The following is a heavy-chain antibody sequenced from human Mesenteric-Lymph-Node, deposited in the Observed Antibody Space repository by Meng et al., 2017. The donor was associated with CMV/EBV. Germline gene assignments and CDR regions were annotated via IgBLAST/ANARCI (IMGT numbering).Heavy chain of an antibody. Sequence: YGGSFSGYYWSWIRQPPGKGLEWIGYIYYSGSTNYNPSLKSRVTISVDTSKNQFSLKLSSVTAADTALYYCARQYCSRTSCYAHSDYWGQGTLVTVSS. CDR1: GGSFSGYY. CDR2: IYYSGST. D-gene: IGHD2-2*01. J-gene: IGHJ4*02. V-gene: IGHV4-59*01. CDR3: ARQYCSRTSCYAHSDY.